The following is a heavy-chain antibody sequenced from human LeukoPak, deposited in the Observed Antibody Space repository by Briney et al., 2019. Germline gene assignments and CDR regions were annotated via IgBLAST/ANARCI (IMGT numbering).Heavy chain of an antibody. J-gene: IGHJ6*02. CDR3: AREGANYYYGMDV. CDR2: ISSGGGSI. Sequence: GGSLRLSCAASGFTFSNYEMSWVRQAPGKGLEWVSFISSGGGSIYYADSVKGRFTISRDNVKNSLFLQMNSLGAEDTAVYYCAREGANYYYGMDVWGQGTTVAVSS. V-gene: IGHV3-48*03. CDR1: GFTFSNYE.